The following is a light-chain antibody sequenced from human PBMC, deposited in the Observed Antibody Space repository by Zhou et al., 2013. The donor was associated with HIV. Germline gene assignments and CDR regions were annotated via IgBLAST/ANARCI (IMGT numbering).Light chain of an antibody. V-gene: IGKV2-30*02. Sequence: DVVMTQSPLSLPVTLGQPASISCRSNQSLVHSDGNTYLNWFHQRPGQSPRRLIYRVSKRESGVPDRISGSGSDTDFTLTINRAEAEDVGIYYCMQGAHWPPWTFGQGTRVEI. CDR2: RVS. CDR1: QSLVHSDGNTY. J-gene: IGKJ1*01. CDR3: MQGAHWPPWT.